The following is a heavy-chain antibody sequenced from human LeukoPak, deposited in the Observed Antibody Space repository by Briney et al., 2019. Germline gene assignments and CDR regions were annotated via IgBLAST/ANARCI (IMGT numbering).Heavy chain of an antibody. V-gene: IGHV3-33*01. CDR3: ARARVGATRYSAFDI. J-gene: IGHJ3*02. CDR1: GFTFSSYG. Sequence: GGSLRLSCAASGFTFSSYGMHWVRQAPGKGLEWVAVIWYDGSNKYYADSVKGRFTISRDNSKNTLYLQMISLRAEDTAVYYCARARVGATRYSAFDIWGPGTMVTVSS. CDR2: IWYDGSNK. D-gene: IGHD1-26*01.